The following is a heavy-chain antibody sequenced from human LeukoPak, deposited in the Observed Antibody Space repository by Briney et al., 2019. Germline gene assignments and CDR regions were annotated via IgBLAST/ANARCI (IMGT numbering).Heavy chain of an antibody. Sequence: ASVKVSCKASGYTFTSYAMHWVRQAPGQRLEWMGWINAGNGNTKYSQKFQGRVTITRDTSASTAYMELSSLRSEDTAVYYCARERDYGSRFDPWGQATLVTVSS. CDR1: GYTFTSYA. J-gene: IGHJ5*02. CDR2: INAGNGNT. D-gene: IGHD3-10*01. V-gene: IGHV1-3*01. CDR3: ARERDYGSRFDP.